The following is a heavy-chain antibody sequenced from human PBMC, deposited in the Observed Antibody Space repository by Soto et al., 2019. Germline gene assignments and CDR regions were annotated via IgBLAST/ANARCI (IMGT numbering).Heavy chain of an antibody. J-gene: IGHJ1*01. CDR1: GFDFRSYG. CDR3: VVDSGWPILICAS. CDR2: ASYDGSET. V-gene: IGHV3-30*03. D-gene: IGHD3-10*01. Sequence: GGSLRLSCTASGFDFRSYGIHWVRHAPGTGQEWVAAASYDGSETSYADSAQGRFTVSKEISTNTAFLQTKALIYKDTAVYFCVVDSGWPILICASGGKGTLVTVSS.